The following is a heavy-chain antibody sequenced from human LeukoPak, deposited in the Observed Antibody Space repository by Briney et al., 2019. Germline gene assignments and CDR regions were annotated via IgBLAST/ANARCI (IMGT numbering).Heavy chain of an antibody. D-gene: IGHD5-18*01. J-gene: IGHJ6*02. CDR1: GGSFSGYY. V-gene: IGHV4-59*08. CDR2: IYYSGST. CDR3: ARSKIQLWLPVNYYYGMDV. Sequence: PSETLSLTCAVYGGSFSGYYWSWIRQPPGKGLEWIGYIYYSGSTNYNPSLKSRVTISVDTSKNQFSLKLSSVTAADTAVYYCARSKIQLWLPVNYYYGMDVWGQGTTVTVSS.